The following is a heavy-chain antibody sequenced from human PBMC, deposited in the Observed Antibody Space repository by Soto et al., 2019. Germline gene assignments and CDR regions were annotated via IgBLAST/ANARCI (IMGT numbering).Heavy chain of an antibody. Sequence: PSETLSLTCAFYGGSFSGYYWTCIRQPAGKGLEWIGRIYSSGSTKYNPSLQSRVTMSLDTSKNQFSLGLTSVTAADTAVYYCARGQRFSDWFDPWGQGTLVTVSS. CDR3: ARGQRFSDWFDP. CDR1: GGSFSGYY. J-gene: IGHJ5*02. D-gene: IGHD3-3*01. V-gene: IGHV4-59*10. CDR2: IYSSGST.